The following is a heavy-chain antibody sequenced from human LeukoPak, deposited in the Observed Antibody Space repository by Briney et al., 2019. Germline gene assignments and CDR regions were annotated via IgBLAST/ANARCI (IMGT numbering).Heavy chain of an antibody. J-gene: IGHJ4*02. Sequence: GESLKISCKGSGYTFTGYYMHWVRQAPGQGLEWMGWINPNSGGTNYAQKFQGRVTMTRDTSISTAYMELSRLRSDDTAVYYCARDPIYSGYDHYGLPFDYWGQGTLVTVSS. V-gene: IGHV1-2*02. D-gene: IGHD5-12*01. CDR2: INPNSGGT. CDR3: ARDPIYSGYDHYGLPFDY. CDR1: GYTFTGYY.